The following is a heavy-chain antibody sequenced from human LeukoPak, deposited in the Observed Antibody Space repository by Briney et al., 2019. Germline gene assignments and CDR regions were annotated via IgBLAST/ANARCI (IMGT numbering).Heavy chain of an antibody. V-gene: IGHV3-30*04. CDR3: VRDLAALISLGY. CDR1: GFSFNNYV. D-gene: IGHD6-6*01. J-gene: IGHJ4*02. Sequence: GGSLRLSCTASGFSFNNYVMHWVRQAPGKGLEWVALILYDGSSKYNADSVKGRFTISRDNTRNTVYLQMNSLRAEDTAVYYCVRDLAALISLGYWGQGTLVTVSS. CDR2: ILYDGSSK.